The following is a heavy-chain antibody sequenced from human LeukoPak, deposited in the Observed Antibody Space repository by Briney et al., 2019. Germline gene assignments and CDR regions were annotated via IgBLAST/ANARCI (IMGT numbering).Heavy chain of an antibody. CDR3: ARVSPYCSGGSCYYKTGCFDY. V-gene: IGHV3-7*01. CDR1: GFTFSSYW. CDR2: IKQDGSEK. D-gene: IGHD2-15*01. Sequence: PGGSLRLSCAASGFTFSSYWMNWVRQAPGKGLEWVANIKQDGSEKYYVDSVKGRFTISRDNAKNSLYLQMNSLRAEDTAVYCCARVSPYCSGGSCYYKTGCFDYWGQGTLVTVSS. J-gene: IGHJ4*02.